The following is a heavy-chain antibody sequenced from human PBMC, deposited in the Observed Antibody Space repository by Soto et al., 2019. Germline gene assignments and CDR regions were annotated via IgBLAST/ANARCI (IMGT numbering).Heavy chain of an antibody. Sequence: QVQLAESGGGVVQPGRSLRLSCAASGFTFSTYGMHWVRQAPGKGLQWVAVISYDGRHKYYADSVKGRFTISRDNSKSTLFLQMNSLGVEDTAVYYCARDLGGDYYYYYGMDVWGKGPRSPSPQ. CDR1: GFTFSTYG. CDR2: ISYDGRHK. J-gene: IGHJ6*01. CDR3: ARDLGGDYYYYYGMDV. D-gene: IGHD4-17*01. V-gene: IGHV3-30*03.